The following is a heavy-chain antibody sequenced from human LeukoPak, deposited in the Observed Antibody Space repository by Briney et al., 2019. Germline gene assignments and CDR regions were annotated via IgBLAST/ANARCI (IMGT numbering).Heavy chain of an antibody. V-gene: IGHV4-34*01. CDR3: ARVSPRRIAAAFYNWLDP. J-gene: IGHJ5*02. CDR2: INHSGST. CDR1: GGSFSGYY. D-gene: IGHD6-13*01. Sequence: SETLSLTCAVYGGSFSGYYWSWIRQPPGKGLEWIGEINHSGSTNYNPSLKSRVTISVDTSKNQFSLKLSSVTAADTAVYYCARVSPRRIAAAFYNWLDPWGQGTLVTVSS.